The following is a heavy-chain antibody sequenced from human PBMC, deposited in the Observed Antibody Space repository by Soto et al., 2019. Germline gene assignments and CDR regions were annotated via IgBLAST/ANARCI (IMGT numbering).Heavy chain of an antibody. V-gene: IGHV4-39*01. CDR3: ARHGSN. CDR1: GVSISNSSYY. CDR2: IYYSWIT. J-gene: IGHJ4*02. Sequence: QLQLQESGPGLVKPSETLSLTCTVSGVSISNSSYYWGWIRRPPGKGMEWIGTIYYSWITYYNPSFKSRVTIAVDTSKNQFSLKLTSVTAADTAVYYCARHGSNWGQGTLVTVSS.